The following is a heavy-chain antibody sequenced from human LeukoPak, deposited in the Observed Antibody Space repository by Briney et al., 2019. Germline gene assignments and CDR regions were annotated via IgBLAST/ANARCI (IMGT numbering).Heavy chain of an antibody. CDR2: VYYSGTT. Sequence: SETLSLTCTVSGGSISSSSFYWGWIRQPPGKGLEWIRSVYYSGTTYYNPSLKSRVTISVDTSKNQFSLKLSSVTAADTAVYFCARQDGYSYGNFEYWGQGTLVTVSS. V-gene: IGHV4-39*01. CDR1: GGSISSSSFY. J-gene: IGHJ4*02. D-gene: IGHD5-18*01. CDR3: ARQDGYSYGNFEY.